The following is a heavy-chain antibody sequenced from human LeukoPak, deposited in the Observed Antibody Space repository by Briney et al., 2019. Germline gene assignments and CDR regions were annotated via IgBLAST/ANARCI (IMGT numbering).Heavy chain of an antibody. CDR1: GFTFGDYA. J-gene: IGHJ3*02. Sequence: GRSLRLSCTASGFTFGDYAMSWVRQAPGKGLEWVGFIRSKAYGGTTEYAASVKGRFTISRDDSKSIAYLQMNSLKTEDTAVYYCTSFHYYGSGSYYNVYGAFDIWGQGTMVTVSS. V-gene: IGHV3-49*04. CDR2: IRSKAYGGTT. CDR3: TSFHYYGSGSYYNVYGAFDI. D-gene: IGHD3-10*01.